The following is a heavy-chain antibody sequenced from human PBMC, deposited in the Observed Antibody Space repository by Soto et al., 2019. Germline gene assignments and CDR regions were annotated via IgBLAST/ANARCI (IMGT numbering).Heavy chain of an antibody. J-gene: IGHJ3*01. V-gene: IGHV3-30*04. D-gene: IGHD2-2*01. CDR2: ISYDGSSQ. CDR3: ARGASSTYPHEGFDV. Sequence: ESGGGVVQPGRSLRLSCAASGFTFSSYAMHWVRQAPGKGLEWVAVISYDGSSQYYADSVKGRVTISRDNSKNTLFLQMNSLRPEDTAVYYGARGASSTYPHEGFDVWGQGTMVTVSS. CDR1: GFTFSSYA.